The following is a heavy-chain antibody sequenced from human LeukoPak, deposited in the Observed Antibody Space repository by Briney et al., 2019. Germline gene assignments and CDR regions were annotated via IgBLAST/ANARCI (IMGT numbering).Heavy chain of an antibody. CDR1: GGSFSGYY. CDR3: ARDTAMVTARRRFAFDI. D-gene: IGHD5-18*01. CDR2: INHSGST. J-gene: IGHJ3*02. V-gene: IGHV4-34*01. Sequence: SETLSLTXAVYGGSFSGYYWSWIRQPPGKGLEWIGEINHSGSTNYNPSLKSRVTISVDTSKNQFSLKLSSVTAADTAVYYCARDTAMVTARRRFAFDIWGQGTMVTVSS.